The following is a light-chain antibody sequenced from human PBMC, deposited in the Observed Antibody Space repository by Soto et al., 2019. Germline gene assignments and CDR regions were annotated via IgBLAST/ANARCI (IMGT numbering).Light chain of an antibody. CDR2: EVS. CDR1: TSDVGVYNY. J-gene: IGLJ1*01. Sequence: QSALTQPASVSGSPGQSITISCTGTTSDVGVYNYVSWYQQHPGKAPKLMIYEVSNRPSGVSNRFSGSKSGNTASLAISGLQAEDEADYYCSSSTTSSTVVFGTGTKVTVL. CDR3: SSSTTSSTVV. V-gene: IGLV2-14*01.